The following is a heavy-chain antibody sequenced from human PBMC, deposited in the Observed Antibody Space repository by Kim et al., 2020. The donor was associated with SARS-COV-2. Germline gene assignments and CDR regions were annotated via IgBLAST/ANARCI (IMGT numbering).Heavy chain of an antibody. D-gene: IGHD3-10*01. CDR3: ARDLFRDMVRGIIPC. J-gene: IGHJ4*02. Sequence: DSATGRITISRDNSKNPLYLHMNSLRAEDTSVYYCARDLFRDMVRGIIPCWGQGTLVTVSS. V-gene: IGHV3-30*01.